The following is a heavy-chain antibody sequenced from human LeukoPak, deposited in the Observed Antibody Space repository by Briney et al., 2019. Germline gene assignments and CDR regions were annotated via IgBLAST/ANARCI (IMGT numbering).Heavy chain of an antibody. V-gene: IGHV3-23*01. J-gene: IGHJ4*02. D-gene: IGHD6-13*01. Sequence: GGSLRLSCAASGFTFSNYAMSWVRQAPGKGLEWVSAISGSGGSTYYADSLKGRFTISRDNSKNTLYLQMNSLRAEDTAIYYCAKNAAFGLLDYWGQGTLVSVSS. CDR2: ISGSGGST. CDR3: AKNAAFGLLDY. CDR1: GFTFSNYA.